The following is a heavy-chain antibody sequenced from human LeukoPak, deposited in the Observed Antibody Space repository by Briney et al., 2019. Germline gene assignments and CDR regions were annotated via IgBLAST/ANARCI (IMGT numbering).Heavy chain of an antibody. CDR2: ISGSGGST. V-gene: IGHV3-23*01. CDR3: AKELDTAMVKRYGGLDY. Sequence: GGSLRLSCAASGFTFSSYAMSWVRQAPGKGLEWVSAISGSGGSTYYADSVKGRFTIYRDNSKNTLYLQMNSLRAEDTAVYYCAKELDTAMVKRYGGLDYWGQGTLVTVSS. D-gene: IGHD5-18*01. CDR1: GFTFSSYA. J-gene: IGHJ4*02.